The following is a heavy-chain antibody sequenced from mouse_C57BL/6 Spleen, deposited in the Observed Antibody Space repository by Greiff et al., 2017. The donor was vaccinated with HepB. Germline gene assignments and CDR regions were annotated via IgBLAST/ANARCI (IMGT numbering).Heavy chain of an antibody. CDR2: IHPSDSAT. Sequence: QVQLKQPGAELVKPGASVKVSCKASGYTFTSYWMHWVKQRPGQGLEWIGRIHPSDSATNYNQKFKGKVTLTVDNSSSTAYMQLSSLTSEDSAVYYCAIDGYYGSTYWYFDVWGTGTTVTVSS. CDR3: AIDGYYGSTYWYFDV. CDR1: GYTFTSYW. D-gene: IGHD1-1*01. V-gene: IGHV1-74*01. J-gene: IGHJ1*03.